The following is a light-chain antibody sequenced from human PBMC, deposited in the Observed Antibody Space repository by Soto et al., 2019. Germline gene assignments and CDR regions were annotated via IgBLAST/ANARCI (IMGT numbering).Light chain of an antibody. Sequence: DIVLTQSPGTLSLSPGERATLSCRASQSVSSYLAWYQQKPGQAPRLLIYDTSNRATGIPARFSGSGSGTDFTLTISSREPEDFAVDYCQQRSNWPPEVTFGPGTKVDIK. J-gene: IGKJ3*01. CDR1: QSVSSY. CDR3: QQRSNWPPEVT. CDR2: DTS. V-gene: IGKV3-11*01.